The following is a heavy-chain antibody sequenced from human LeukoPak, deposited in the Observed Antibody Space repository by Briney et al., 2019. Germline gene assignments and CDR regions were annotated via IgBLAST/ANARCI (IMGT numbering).Heavy chain of an antibody. Sequence: GXSLRXXCAASGFTFSTYWMSWVRQAPGKGLEWVANTKEDGGEKYYVDSVKGRFTISRDNAENSLYLQMNRLRAEDTAVYYCARRSVAGSLDYWGQGTLVTVSS. J-gene: IGHJ4*02. CDR3: ARRSVAGSLDY. CDR2: TKEDGGEK. V-gene: IGHV3-7*01. CDR1: GFTFSTYW. D-gene: IGHD6-19*01.